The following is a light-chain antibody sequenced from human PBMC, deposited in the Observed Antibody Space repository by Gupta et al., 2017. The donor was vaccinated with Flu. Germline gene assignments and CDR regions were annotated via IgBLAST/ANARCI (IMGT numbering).Light chain of an antibody. J-gene: IGKJ2*01. Sequence: DIQMTQSPSSLSASVGDRVTISCWASQTIGDSLNWYQQKPGKAPNLLIYAASRLDAGVPSRFSGRGSGSDFTLTISRVQPEDFSTYSCQQWQSSPLTFGQGTKLEI. CDR2: AAS. V-gene: IGKV1-39*01. CDR1: QTIGDS. CDR3: QQWQSSPLT.